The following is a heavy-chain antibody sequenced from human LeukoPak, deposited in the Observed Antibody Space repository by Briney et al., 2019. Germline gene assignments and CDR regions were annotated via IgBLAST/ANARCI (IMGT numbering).Heavy chain of an antibody. Sequence: PSETLSLTCAVYGGSFSGYYWSWIRQPPGKGLEWIGEINHSGSTNYNPSLKSRVTISVDTSKNQFSLKLSSVTAADTAVYYCARYPRCCSGGSCYYYYGMDVWGQGTTVTVSS. V-gene: IGHV4-34*01. CDR1: GGSFSGYY. J-gene: IGHJ6*02. CDR2: INHSGST. CDR3: ARYPRCCSGGSCYYYYGMDV. D-gene: IGHD2-15*01.